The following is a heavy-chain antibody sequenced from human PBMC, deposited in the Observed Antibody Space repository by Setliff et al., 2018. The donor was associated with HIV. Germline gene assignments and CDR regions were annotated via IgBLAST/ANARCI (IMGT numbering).Heavy chain of an antibody. D-gene: IGHD1-26*01. V-gene: IGHV1-18*01. CDR1: GYSFINYG. CDR3: ARARLQGIVTAVGPRDNCLDP. Sequence: ASVKVSCKASGYSFINYGISWVRQAPGQGPEWMGWISAYTGHTDYAPRLLGRVTMTTDTSTSTAYVELRSLTSDDTAVYYCARARLQGIVTAVGPRDNCLDPWGQGTQVTVSS. J-gene: IGHJ5*02. CDR2: ISAYTGHT.